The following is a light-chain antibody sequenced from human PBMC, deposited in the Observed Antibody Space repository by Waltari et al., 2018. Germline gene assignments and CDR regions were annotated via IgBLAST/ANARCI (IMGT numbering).Light chain of an antibody. Sequence: DIVLTQSPLSLPVTPGEPAPISCRSSQGLLHREGHILLDWYLQKTGQSPQLLIYLGSHRASGVPDRFSGSGLGTDFTLEISRVEAEDVGVYFCMQGLQTPTFGQGTRL. J-gene: IGKJ5*01. CDR1: QGLLHREGHIL. V-gene: IGKV2-28*01. CDR3: MQGLQTPT. CDR2: LGS.